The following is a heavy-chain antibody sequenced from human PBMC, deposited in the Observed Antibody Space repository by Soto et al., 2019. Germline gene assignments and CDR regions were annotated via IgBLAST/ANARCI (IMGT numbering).Heavy chain of an antibody. D-gene: IGHD1-7*01. V-gene: IGHV3-30-3*01. CDR2: ISYDGSNK. CDR3: AREGGTTQSDYYYGMDV. Sequence: PGGSLRLSCAASGFTFSSYAMHWVRQAPGKGLEWVAVISYDGSNKYYADSVKGRFTISRDNSKNTLYLQMNSLRAEDTAVYYCAREGGTTQSDYYYGMDVWGQGTTVTVSS. J-gene: IGHJ6*02. CDR1: GFTFSSYA.